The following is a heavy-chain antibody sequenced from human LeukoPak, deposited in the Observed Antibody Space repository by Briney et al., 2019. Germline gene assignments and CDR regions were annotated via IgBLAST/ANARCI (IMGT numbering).Heavy chain of an antibody. J-gene: IGHJ3*02. D-gene: IGHD3-10*01. CDR1: GGSISSYY. V-gene: IGHV4-4*07. CDR3: ARDQITMVRGVIMTEAFDI. CDR2: IYTSGST. Sequence: SSETLSLTCTVSGGSISSYYWSWIRQPAGKGLEWIGRIYTSGSTNYNPSLKSRVTMSVDTSKNQFSLKLSSVTVADTAVYYCARDQITMVRGVIMTEAFDIWGQGTMVTVSS.